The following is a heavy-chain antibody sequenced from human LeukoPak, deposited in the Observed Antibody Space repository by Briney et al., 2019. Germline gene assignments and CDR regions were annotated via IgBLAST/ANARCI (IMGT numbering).Heavy chain of an antibody. J-gene: IGHJ6*03. CDR1: GASISSGSNY. V-gene: IGHV4-39*07. Sequence: SETLSLTCSVSGASISSGSNYWGWIRQPTGKTLEWIGSIYSSGSTYYNPSLKSRVIIIIDTPKNHFSLTLSSVTAADTAVYYCARTRPVEYMDVWGKGTTVTVSS. D-gene: IGHD4-23*01. CDR3: ARTRPVEYMDV. CDR2: IYSSGST.